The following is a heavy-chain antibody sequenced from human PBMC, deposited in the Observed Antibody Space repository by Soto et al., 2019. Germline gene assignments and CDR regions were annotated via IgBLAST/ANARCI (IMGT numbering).Heavy chain of an antibody. Sequence: QVQLQESGPGLVKPSETLSLTCTVSGGSISSYYWSWIRQPPGKGLEWIGYIYYSGSTNYNPSLKSRVTISVDTSKNQFSLKLSSVTAADTAVYYCARWYSSSFRNAFDIWGQGTMVTVSS. CDR1: GGSISSYY. J-gene: IGHJ3*02. V-gene: IGHV4-59*01. CDR2: IYYSGST. CDR3: ARWYSSSFRNAFDI. D-gene: IGHD6-13*01.